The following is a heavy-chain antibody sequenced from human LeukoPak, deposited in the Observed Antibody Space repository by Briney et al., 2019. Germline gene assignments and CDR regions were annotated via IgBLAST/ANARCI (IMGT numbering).Heavy chain of an antibody. CDR2: IYYTGST. Sequence: SETLSLTCTVSGGSISSHYWSWIRQPPGKGLEWIGYIYYTGSTYYNPSLKSRVTISVDTSKNQFSLKLSSVTAADTAVYYCARDLSPYSGYDENYYFDYWGQGTLVTVSS. CDR3: ARDLSPYSGYDENYYFDY. J-gene: IGHJ4*02. D-gene: IGHD5-12*01. CDR1: GGSISSHY. V-gene: IGHV4-59*11.